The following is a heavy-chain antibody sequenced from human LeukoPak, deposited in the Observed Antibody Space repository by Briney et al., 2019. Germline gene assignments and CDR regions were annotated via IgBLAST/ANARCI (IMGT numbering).Heavy chain of an antibody. Sequence: PSETLSLTCTVSGDSFSTYYWSWIRQPPGKGLEWIGYIYYSGSTNYNPSLKSRVTISVDTSKNQFSLKLSSVTAADTAVYYCARLSVTTLFDYWGQGTLVTVSS. V-gene: IGHV4-59*01. D-gene: IGHD4-17*01. J-gene: IGHJ4*02. CDR1: GDSFSTYY. CDR2: IYYSGST. CDR3: ARLSVTTLFDY.